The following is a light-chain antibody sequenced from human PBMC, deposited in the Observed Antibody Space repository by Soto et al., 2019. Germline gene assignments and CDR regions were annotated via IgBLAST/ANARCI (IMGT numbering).Light chain of an antibody. CDR1: QSVSSN. V-gene: IGKV3-15*01. J-gene: IGKJ1*01. CDR3: QQYNNWPPWT. CDR2: GAS. Sequence: EIVMTQSPATLSVSPGERATLSCRASQSVSSNLAWYQQKPGQAPTLIIYGASTRATGTPARFSGSGSGTEFTLIISSLPSEDFAVYYCQQYNNWPPWTFGQGTKVEIK.